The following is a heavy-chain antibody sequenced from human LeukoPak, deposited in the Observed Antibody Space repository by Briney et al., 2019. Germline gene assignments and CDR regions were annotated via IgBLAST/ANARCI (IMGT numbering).Heavy chain of an antibody. CDR1: GYTFTSYG. J-gene: IGHJ4*02. Sequence: ASVKVSCKASGYTFTSYGISWVRQAPGQGLEWMGWISAYNGNTNYAQKLQGRVTMTTDTSTSTAYMELSSLRSEDTAVYYCATFNVVGATTRGFYFDYWGQGTLVTVSS. D-gene: IGHD1-26*01. CDR2: ISAYNGNT. CDR3: ATFNVVGATTRGFYFDY. V-gene: IGHV1-18*01.